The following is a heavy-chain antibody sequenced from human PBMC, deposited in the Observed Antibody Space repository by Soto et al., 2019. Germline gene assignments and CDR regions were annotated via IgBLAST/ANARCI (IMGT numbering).Heavy chain of an antibody. CDR3: TRDLNHDCGP. J-gene: IGHJ5*02. Sequence: EVHLVESGGGLVQPGGSLRLSFAASGFTFSDYWMTWVRQTPGKGLEGVANMNPDGSEQYYLDSGKGRFTISRDNAKNSLYLQMNSLRGEDTAVYYCTRDLNHDCGPWGQGTQVIVSS. CDR2: MNPDGSEQ. D-gene: IGHD2-21*01. CDR1: GFTFSDYW. V-gene: IGHV3-7*04.